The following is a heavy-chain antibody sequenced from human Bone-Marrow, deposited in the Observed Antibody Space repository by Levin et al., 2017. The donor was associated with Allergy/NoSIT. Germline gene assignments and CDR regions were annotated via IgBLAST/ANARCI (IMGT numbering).Heavy chain of an antibody. V-gene: IGHV3-23*01. CDR1: GFTFSSYA. Sequence: GESLKISCAASGFTFSSYAMNWVRQAPGKGLEWVSAISGSGGSTYYADSVKCRFTISRDNSKNTLYLQMNSLRAADTAVYYCAKDTSGSTTRYFDYWGQGTLVTVSS. CDR3: AKDTSGSTTRYFDY. CDR2: ISGSGGST. J-gene: IGHJ4*02. D-gene: IGHD5/OR15-5a*01.